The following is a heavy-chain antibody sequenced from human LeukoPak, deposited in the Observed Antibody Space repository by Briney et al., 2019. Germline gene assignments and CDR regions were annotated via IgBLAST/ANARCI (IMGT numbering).Heavy chain of an antibody. V-gene: IGHV3-11*04. CDR3: ASSGIAALPGYFDY. Sequence: SGGSLRLSCAASGFTFSDYYMSWIRQAPGKGLEWVSYISSSGSTIYYADSVKGRFTISRDNAKNSLYLQMNSLRAEDTAVYYCASSGIAALPGYFDYWGQGTLVTVSS. CDR2: ISSSGSTI. D-gene: IGHD6-13*01. CDR1: GFTFSDYY. J-gene: IGHJ4*02.